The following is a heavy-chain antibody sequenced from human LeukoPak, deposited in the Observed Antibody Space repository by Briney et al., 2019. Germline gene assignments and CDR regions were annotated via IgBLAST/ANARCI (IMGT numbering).Heavy chain of an antibody. J-gene: IGHJ4*02. D-gene: IGHD2-21*02. CDR1: GGTFSSYA. CDR2: IIPIFGTA. V-gene: IGHV1-69*05. Sequence: ASVKVSCKASGGTFSSYAISWVRQAPGQGLEWMGGIIPIFGTANYAQKFQGRVTMTTDTSTSTAYMELRSLRSDDTAVYYCARRRAYCGGDCYRVNDYWGQGTLVTVSS. CDR3: ARRRAYCGGDCYRVNDY.